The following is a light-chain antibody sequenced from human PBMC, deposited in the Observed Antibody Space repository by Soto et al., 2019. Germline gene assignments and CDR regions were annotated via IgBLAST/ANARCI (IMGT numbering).Light chain of an antibody. CDR3: ETWDTNTRI. CDR2: FESSGSY. Sequence: QPVLTQSSPASASLGSSVKLTCTLSSGHSSYVIVWHQQQPGKAPRYLMKFESSGSYNKGSGVPDRFSGSSSGADRYLTISDLQSEDEADYYCETWDTNTRIFGGGTKLTVL. CDR1: SGHSSYV. J-gene: IGLJ2*01. V-gene: IGLV4-60*03.